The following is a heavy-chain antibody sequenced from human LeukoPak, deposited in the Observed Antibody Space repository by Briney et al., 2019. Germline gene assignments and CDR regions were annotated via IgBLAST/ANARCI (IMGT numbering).Heavy chain of an antibody. D-gene: IGHD3-22*01. CDR2: ISWNSGGI. CDR1: GFTFDDYA. V-gene: IGHV3-9*01. J-gene: IGHJ4*02. CDR3: AKDAEYYYDSSGGYFDY. Sequence: GGSLRLSCAASGFTFDDYAMHWVRQAPGKGLEWVSGISWNSGGIGYADSVKGRFTISRDNAKNSLYLQMNSLRAEDTALYYCAKDAEYYYDSSGGYFDYWGQGTLVTVSS.